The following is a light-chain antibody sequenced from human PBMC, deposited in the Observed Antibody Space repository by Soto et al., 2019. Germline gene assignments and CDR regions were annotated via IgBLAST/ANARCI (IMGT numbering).Light chain of an antibody. J-gene: IGLJ2*01. Sequence: QSALTQPASVSGSPGQSITISCTGASSDVGGYNYVSWYQQHPGKAPKLMIYDVIDRPSGVSDRFSGSKSGNMASLTISGLQAEGEADYYCSSYTGSSTLVFGGGTKLTVL. CDR3: SSYTGSSTLV. CDR2: DVI. CDR1: SSDVGGYNY. V-gene: IGLV2-14*01.